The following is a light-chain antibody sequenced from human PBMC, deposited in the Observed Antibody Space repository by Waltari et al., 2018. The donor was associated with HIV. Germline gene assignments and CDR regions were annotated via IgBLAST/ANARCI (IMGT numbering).Light chain of an antibody. V-gene: IGKV1-39*01. CDR1: QSINNY. CDR2: AAS. Sequence: DIQLIQSPSSLSASVVDRVTITCRASQSINNYLNWYQQKPGKAPKLLIYAASSLPSGVPSRFSGSGSGTDFTLTISSLQPEDCETYYCQQSYSTPRITFGQGTRLEIK. J-gene: IGKJ5*01. CDR3: QQSYSTPRIT.